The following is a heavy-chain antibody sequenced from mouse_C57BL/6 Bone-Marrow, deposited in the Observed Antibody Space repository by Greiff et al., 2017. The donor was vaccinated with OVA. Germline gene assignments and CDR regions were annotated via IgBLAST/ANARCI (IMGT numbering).Heavy chain of an antibody. V-gene: IGHV1-82*01. CDR3: ARTYDYAWFAY. CDR1: GYAFSSSW. J-gene: IGHJ3*01. CDR2: IYPGDGDT. D-gene: IGHD2-4*01. Sequence: SGPELVKPGASVKISCKASGYAFSSSWMNWVKQRPGKGLEWIGRIYPGDGDTNYNGKFKGKATLTADKSSSTAYMQLSSLTSEDSAVYFCARTYDYAWFAYWGQGTLVTVSA.